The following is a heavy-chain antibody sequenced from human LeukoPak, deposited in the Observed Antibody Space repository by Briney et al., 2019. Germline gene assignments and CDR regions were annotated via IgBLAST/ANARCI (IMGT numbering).Heavy chain of an antibody. V-gene: IGHV5-51*01. CDR2: IYPGDSDT. CDR1: GYSFTSYW. D-gene: IGHD2-15*01. J-gene: IGHJ4*02. CDR3: ARRGYCSGGSCYWRGVFYFDY. Sequence: GESLKISCKGSGYSFTSYWIGWVRQLPGKGLEWMGIIYPGDSDTRYSPSFQGQVTISADKSISTAYLQWSSLKASDTAMYYCARRGYCSGGSCYWRGVFYFDYWGQGTLVTVSS.